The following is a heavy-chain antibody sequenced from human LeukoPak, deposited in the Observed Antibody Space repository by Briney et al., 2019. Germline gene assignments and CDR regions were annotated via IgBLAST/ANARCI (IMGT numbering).Heavy chain of an antibody. D-gene: IGHD2-15*01. Sequence: SETLSLTCAVYGGSFSGYYWSWIRQPPGKGLEWIGEINHSGSTNYNPSLKSRVTISVDTSKNRFSLKLSSVTAADTAVYYCARGGVVVAATRPFDYWGQGTLVTVSS. J-gene: IGHJ4*02. CDR3: ARGGVVVAATRPFDY. CDR1: GGSFSGYY. V-gene: IGHV4-34*01. CDR2: INHSGST.